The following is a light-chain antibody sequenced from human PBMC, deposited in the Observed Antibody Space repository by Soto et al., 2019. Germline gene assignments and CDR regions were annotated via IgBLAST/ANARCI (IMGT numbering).Light chain of an antibody. CDR2: EGT. CDR1: NTDIGPYNL. CDR3: SSYAGSSARVV. J-gene: IGLJ2*01. Sequence: QSALTQPASVSGSPGQSITISCTGTNTDIGPYNLVSWYQQHPGNAPRLMIYEGTKRPSGVSSRFSGSESDTTASLIISGLQPEDEADYYCSSYAGSSARVVFGGGTKLTVL. V-gene: IGLV2-23*01.